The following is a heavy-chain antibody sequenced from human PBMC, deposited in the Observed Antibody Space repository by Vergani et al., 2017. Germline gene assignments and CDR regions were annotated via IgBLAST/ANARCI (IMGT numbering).Heavy chain of an antibody. D-gene: IGHD6-19*01. V-gene: IGHV1-18*01. CDR3: ARGLRDGSGWYDDAFDI. CDR2: ISAYNGNT. J-gene: IGHJ3*02. CDR1: GGTFSSYG. Sequence: QVQLVQSGAEVKKPGSSVKVSCKASGGTFSSYGISWVRQAPGQGLEWMGWISAYNGNTNYAQKLQGRVTMTTDTSTSTAYMELRSLRSDDTAVYYCARGLRDGSGWYDDAFDIWGQGTMVTVSS.